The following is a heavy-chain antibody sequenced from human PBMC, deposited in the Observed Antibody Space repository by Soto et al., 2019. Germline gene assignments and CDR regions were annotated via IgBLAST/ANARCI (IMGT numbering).Heavy chain of an antibody. J-gene: IGHJ6*02. Sequence: GGSLRLSCAASGFTFSNAWMNWVRQAPGKGLEWVGRIKSKTDGGTTDYAAPVKGRFTISRDDSKNTLYLQMNSLKTEDTAVYYCTTTNYDYVWGSYRYRDHYYGMDVWGQGTTVTVSS. D-gene: IGHD3-16*02. CDR2: IKSKTDGGTT. V-gene: IGHV3-15*07. CDR3: TTTNYDYVWGSYRYRDHYYGMDV. CDR1: GFTFSNAW.